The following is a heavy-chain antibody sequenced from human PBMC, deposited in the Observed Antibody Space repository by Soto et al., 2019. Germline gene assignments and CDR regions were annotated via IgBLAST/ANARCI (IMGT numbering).Heavy chain of an antibody. Sequence: PSETLSLTCSVSGASISNHYWSWMRQSPGKGLEWIGLMSNTGIPTYNPSLQGRVNISPDTSNNRISLRLSSVTAADTAVYYFASESGFCCPRCYRNNWFDPWGQGILVTVSS. D-gene: IGHD2-2*02. CDR1: GASISNHY. CDR2: MSNTGIP. CDR3: ASESGFCCPRCYRNNWFDP. J-gene: IGHJ5*02. V-gene: IGHV4-59*11.